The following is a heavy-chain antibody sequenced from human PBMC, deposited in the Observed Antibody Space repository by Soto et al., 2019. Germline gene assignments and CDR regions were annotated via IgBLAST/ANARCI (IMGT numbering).Heavy chain of an antibody. Sequence: ELQLVQSGAEVKKPGESLKISCKGSGYRFTGYWLGWVRQLPGKGPEWMGIIYPADSDTKYSPSFQGQVTISADKSISTAYLQWSSLTASDTAMYYCATRISGATWGQGTLVTVSS. V-gene: IGHV5-51*01. J-gene: IGHJ4*02. D-gene: IGHD6-13*01. CDR1: GYRFTGYW. CDR2: IYPADSDT. CDR3: ATRISGAT.